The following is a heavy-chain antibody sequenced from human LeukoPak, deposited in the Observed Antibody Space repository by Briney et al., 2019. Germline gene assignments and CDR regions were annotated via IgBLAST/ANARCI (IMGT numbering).Heavy chain of an antibody. J-gene: IGHJ6*03. CDR3: ARVGGSYLFHYYYYYMDV. CDR2: ISWNSQNI. D-gene: IGHD1-26*01. CDR1: GFTFDDYA. Sequence: PGGSLRLSCAASGFTFDDYAMFWVRQAPGKGLEWVSGISWNSQNIGYAASVQGRFTISRDNAKNSLYLQMNSLRAEDTAVYYCARVGGSYLFHYYYYYMDVWGKGTTVTVSS. V-gene: IGHV3-9*01.